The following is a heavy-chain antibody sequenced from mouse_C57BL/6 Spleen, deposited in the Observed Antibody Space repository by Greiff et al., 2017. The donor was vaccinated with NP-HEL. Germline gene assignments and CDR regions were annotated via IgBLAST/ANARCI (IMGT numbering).Heavy chain of an antibody. Sequence: QVQLQQSGPELVKPGASVKISCKASGYAFSSSWMNWVKQRPGKGLEWIGRIYPGDGDTNYNEKFKGKATLTADKSSSTAYMQLSSLTSEDSAVYFCAKKGNYYGSSYEYAMDYWGQGTSVTVSS. D-gene: IGHD1-1*01. CDR2: IYPGDGDT. CDR3: AKKGNYYGSSYEYAMDY. V-gene: IGHV1-82*01. CDR1: GYAFSSSW. J-gene: IGHJ4*01.